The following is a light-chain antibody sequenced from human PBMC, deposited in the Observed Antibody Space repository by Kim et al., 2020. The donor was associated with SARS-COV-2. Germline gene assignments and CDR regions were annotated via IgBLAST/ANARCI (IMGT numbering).Light chain of an antibody. Sequence: ASVGDRVTITCRASQSISSYLNWYQQKPGKAPKLLIYAASSLQSGVPSRFSGSGSGTDFTLTISSLQPEDFATYYCQQGYSTPYSFGQGTKLEI. CDR1: QSISSY. CDR2: AAS. CDR3: QQGYSTPYS. J-gene: IGKJ2*03. V-gene: IGKV1-39*01.